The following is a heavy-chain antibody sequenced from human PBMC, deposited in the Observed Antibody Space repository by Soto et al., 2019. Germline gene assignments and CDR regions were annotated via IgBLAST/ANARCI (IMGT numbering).Heavy chain of an antibody. CDR2: ISYDGSNK. Sequence: GGSLRLSCAASGFTFSSYGMQWFRQAPGKGLEWGAVISYDGSNKYYADSVKGRFTISRDNSKNTLYLQMNSLRAEDTAVYYCAKDRNYDILTGYYRPLQTGMDVWGQGTTVTVS. D-gene: IGHD3-9*01. V-gene: IGHV3-30*18. J-gene: IGHJ6*02. CDR3: AKDRNYDILTGYYRPLQTGMDV. CDR1: GFTFSSYG.